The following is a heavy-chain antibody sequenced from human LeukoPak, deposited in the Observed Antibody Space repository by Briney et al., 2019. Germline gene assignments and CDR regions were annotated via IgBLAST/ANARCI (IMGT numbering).Heavy chain of an antibody. J-gene: IGHJ4*02. CDR1: GYTFTRYG. CDR2: ISAYNGNT. D-gene: IGHD2-2*01. CDR3: ARDNSAISDCSSASCFHFKY. V-gene: IGHV1-18*01. Sequence: ASVKVSCKASGYTFTRYGITWVRQAPGQGLEWMGWISAYNGNTNHAHKVQGRVTMTTDTSTRTAYMELRSLSSDDTAVYYCARDNSAISDCSSASCFHFKYWGQGTLVTVSS.